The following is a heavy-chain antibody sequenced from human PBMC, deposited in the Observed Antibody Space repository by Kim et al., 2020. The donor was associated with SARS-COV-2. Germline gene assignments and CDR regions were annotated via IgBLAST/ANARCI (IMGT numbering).Heavy chain of an antibody. V-gene: IGHV4-34*01. D-gene: IGHD5-18*01. CDR3: ARFLDTYYYFDY. J-gene: IGHJ4*02. CDR1: GGSFSGYY. CDR2: INHSGST. Sequence: SETLSLTCAVYGGSFSGYYWSWIRQPPGKGLEWIGEINHSGSTNYNPSLKSRVTISVDTSKNQFSLKLSSVTAADTAVYYCARFLDTYYYFDYWGQGTLVTVSS.